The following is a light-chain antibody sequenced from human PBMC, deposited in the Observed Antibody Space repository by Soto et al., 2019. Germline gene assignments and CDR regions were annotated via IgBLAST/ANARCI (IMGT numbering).Light chain of an antibody. V-gene: IGKV3-20*01. CDR2: GAS. J-gene: IGKJ3*01. Sequence: EIVLTQSPGTLSLSPGERATLSFRASQSVSSSYLAWYQQKPGQAPRLLIYGASSRATGIPDRFSGSGSGTDFTLTISRLAPEDFAVYYCQQFGSSPLFTFGPGTKVDVK. CDR1: QSVSSSY. CDR3: QQFGSSPLFT.